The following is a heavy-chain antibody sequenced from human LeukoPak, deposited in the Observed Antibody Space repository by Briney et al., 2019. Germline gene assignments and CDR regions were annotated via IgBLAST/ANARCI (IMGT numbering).Heavy chain of an antibody. CDR2: INQDGGEI. CDR1: GFIFNNNF. J-gene: IGHJ6*03. CDR3: ARLSSSWYGRNYYYYMDV. D-gene: IGHD6-13*01. Sequence: PGGSLRLSCAASGFIFNNNFMSWVRQAPGKGLEWVASINQDGGEIHYVDSVKGRFTISRDNAKNSLYLQMNSLRAEDTAVYYCARLSSSWYGRNYYYYMDVWGKGTTVTVSS. V-gene: IGHV3-7*01.